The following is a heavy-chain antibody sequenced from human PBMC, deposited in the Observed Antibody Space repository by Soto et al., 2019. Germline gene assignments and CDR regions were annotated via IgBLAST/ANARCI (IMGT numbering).Heavy chain of an antibody. D-gene: IGHD1-26*01. V-gene: IGHV4-4*02. CDR1: GGSISSSNW. CDR2: IYHSGST. Sequence: PSETLSLTCAVSGGSISSSNWWSWVRQPPGKGLEWIGEIYHSGSTNYNPSLKSRVTISVDKSKNQFSLKLSSVTAANTAVYYCASSPHIVGATKSYFDYWGQGTLVTVSS. J-gene: IGHJ4*02. CDR3: ASSPHIVGATKSYFDY.